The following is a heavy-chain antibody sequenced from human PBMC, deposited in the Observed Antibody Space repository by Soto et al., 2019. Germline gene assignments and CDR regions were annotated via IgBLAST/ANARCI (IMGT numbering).Heavy chain of an antibody. J-gene: IGHJ6*02. Sequence: QVQLVQSGAEVKKPGSSVKVSCKASGGTFSSYAISWVRQAPGQGLEWMGGIIPIFDTANYAQNCQGRVTINADEPTSTDYMELSSLRSEDTAVYYCARETGEAGNYYGMDVWGQGTTVTVSS. CDR2: IIPIFDTA. CDR1: GGTFSSYA. V-gene: IGHV1-69*12. D-gene: IGHD7-27*01. CDR3: ARETGEAGNYYGMDV.